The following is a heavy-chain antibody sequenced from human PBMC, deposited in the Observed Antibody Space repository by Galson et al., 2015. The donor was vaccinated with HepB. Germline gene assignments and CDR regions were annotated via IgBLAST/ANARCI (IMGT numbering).Heavy chain of an antibody. D-gene: IGHD1-1*01. CDR2: INPKYGGT. CDR3: ARDLRQLPVRVEAGY. J-gene: IGHJ4*02. CDR1: GYTFTDYY. V-gene: IGHV1-2*02. Sequence: SVKVSCKASGYTFTDYYMHWVRQAPGQGPEWMGWINPKYGGTNYAQKFRGRVTMTRDTSISTTYMELSRLRSDDTALYYCARDLRQLPVRVEAGYWGQGTLVTVSS.